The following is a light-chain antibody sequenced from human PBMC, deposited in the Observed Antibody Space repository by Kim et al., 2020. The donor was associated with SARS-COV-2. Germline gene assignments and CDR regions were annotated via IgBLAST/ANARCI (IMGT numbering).Light chain of an antibody. CDR1: SSDIGSYNL. J-gene: IGLJ2*01. CDR3: CSYAGIRV. Sequence: QSALTQPASVSGSPGQSITISCTGTSSDIGSYNLVSWYQQHPGKVPKLMIYEVTKRPSGVSNRFSGSKSGNTASLTIPGLQADDEADYYCCSYAGIRVFGGGTQLTVL. CDR2: EVT. V-gene: IGLV2-23*02.